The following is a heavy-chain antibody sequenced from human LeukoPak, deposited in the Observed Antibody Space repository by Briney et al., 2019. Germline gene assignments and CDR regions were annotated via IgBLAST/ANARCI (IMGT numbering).Heavy chain of an antibody. V-gene: IGHV5-51*01. CDR1: GYSFTSYW. CDR3: ARHGSDDILTGYWGVENAFDI. D-gene: IGHD3-9*01. Sequence: GESLKISCKGSGYSFTSYWIGWVRQMPGKGLEWMGIIYPGDSDTRYSPSFQGQVTISADKSISTAYLQWSSLKASDTAMYYCARHGSDDILTGYWGVENAFDIWGQGTMVTVSS. CDR2: IYPGDSDT. J-gene: IGHJ3*02.